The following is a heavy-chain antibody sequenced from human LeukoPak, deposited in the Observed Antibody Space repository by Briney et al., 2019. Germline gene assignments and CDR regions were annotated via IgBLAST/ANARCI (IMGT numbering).Heavy chain of an antibody. CDR3: ARVGSSSWYGEDY. V-gene: IGHV3-21*01. CDR1: GFTFSNYN. J-gene: IGHJ4*02. D-gene: IGHD6-13*01. CDR2: ISSSSSYI. Sequence: SGGSLRLSCAASGFTFSNYNMNWVRQAPGKGLEWVSSISSSSSYIYYADSVKGRFTISRDNAKNSLYLQMNSLRAEDTAVYYCARVGSSSWYGEDYWGQGTLVTVSS.